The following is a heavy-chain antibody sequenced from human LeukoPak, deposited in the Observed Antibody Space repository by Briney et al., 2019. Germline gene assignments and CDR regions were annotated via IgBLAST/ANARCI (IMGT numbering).Heavy chain of an antibody. CDR1: AGSISSSNYY. CDR2: IYYSGST. D-gene: IGHD3-3*01. J-gene: IGHJ4*02. CDR3: ARHASVSGNWPRPLDY. V-gene: IGHV4-39*01. Sequence: SETLSLTCTVSAGSISSSNYYWGWVRQPPGKGLERIANIYYSGSTYYSPSLRSRVTISVDTSKNQFSLKLTSVTAADTAVYYCARHASVSGNWPRPLDYWGQGSLVTVSS.